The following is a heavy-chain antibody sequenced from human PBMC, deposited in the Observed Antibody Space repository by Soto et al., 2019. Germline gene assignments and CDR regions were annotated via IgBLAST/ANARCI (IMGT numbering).Heavy chain of an antibody. V-gene: IGHV3-23*01. J-gene: IGHJ6*02. D-gene: IGHD3-10*01. Sequence: EVELLESGGGLVRPGGSLRLSCAASGFTFSHYVLSWVRQSPERGLEWVSSISGSGSSVYVADSVRGRFIMSRDLSTNTVSLQMNCLRAEDTAVYYCAKVRASYLSASYFYYGLDVWGQGTTVTVSS. CDR2: ISGSGSSV. CDR1: GFTFSHYV. CDR3: AKVRASYLSASYFYYGLDV.